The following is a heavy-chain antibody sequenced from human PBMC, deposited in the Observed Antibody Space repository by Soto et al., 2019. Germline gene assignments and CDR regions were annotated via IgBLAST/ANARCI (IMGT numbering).Heavy chain of an antibody. V-gene: IGHV5-51*01. CDR2: MFPWTSDT. J-gene: IGHJ4*02. CDR1: GYTFNSFW. CDR3: VTTRDGTTFFPH. D-gene: IGHD1-7*01. Sequence: GESLKISCQGSGYTFNSFWIGWVCQMPGEGLEWMGLMFPWTSDTRYSPSFQGHVSISVVRSTGTGYLQWNSLKASDTAMYYCVTTRDGTTFFPHWGQGTPVTVSS.